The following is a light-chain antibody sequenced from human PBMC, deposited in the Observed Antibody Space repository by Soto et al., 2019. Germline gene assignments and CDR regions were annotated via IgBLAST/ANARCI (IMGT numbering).Light chain of an antibody. Sequence: EIVLTQSPATLSLSPGERATLSCRASQSVGSQLAWFQHKPGQAPRLLIYDTFNRATGIPARFSGSGSGTDFTLTISSLEPEDFAVYYCQQRSDWPRTLGHGTKVDIK. J-gene: IGKJ1*01. CDR1: QSVGSQ. CDR3: QQRSDWPRT. V-gene: IGKV3-11*01. CDR2: DTF.